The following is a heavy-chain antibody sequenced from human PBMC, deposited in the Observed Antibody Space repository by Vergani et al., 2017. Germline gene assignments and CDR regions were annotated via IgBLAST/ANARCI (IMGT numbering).Heavy chain of an antibody. CDR2: IYYSGST. CDR1: GGSISSGDYY. V-gene: IGHV4-30-4*01. J-gene: IGHJ5*02. CDR3: ARAPTTRGWFDP. Sequence: QVQLQESGPGLVKPSQTLSLTCTVSGGSISSGDYYWSWIRQPPGKGLGWIGYIYYSGSTYYNPSLKSRVTISVDTSKNQVSLKLSSVTAADTAVYYCARAPTTRGWFDPWGQGTLVTVSS. D-gene: IGHD4-17*01.